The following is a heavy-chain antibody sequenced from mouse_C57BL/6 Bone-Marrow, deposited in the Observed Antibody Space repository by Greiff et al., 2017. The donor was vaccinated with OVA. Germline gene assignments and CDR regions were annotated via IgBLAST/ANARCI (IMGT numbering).Heavy chain of an antibody. CDR1: GFTFSDFY. V-gene: IGHV5-12*01. CDR2: ISNGGGCT. CDR3: ERLDAMDY. J-gene: IGHJ4*01. Sequence: EVKLVESGGGLVQPGGSLKLSCAASGFTFSDFYMYWIRQTPEKRLEWVAYISNGGGCTYYPDTVKGRFTISRDNAKNTLYLQMSRLKSEDTAMYYCERLDAMDYWGQGTAVTVTS.